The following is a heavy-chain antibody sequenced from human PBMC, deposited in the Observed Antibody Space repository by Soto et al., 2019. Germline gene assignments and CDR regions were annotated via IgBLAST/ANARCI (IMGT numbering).Heavy chain of an antibody. CDR3: ARFIAVAGVDY. Sequence: GGSLRLSCAASGFTFSSYSMNWVRQAPGKGLEWVSSISSSSSYIYYADSVKGRFTISRDNAKSSLYLQMNSLRAEDTAVYYCARFIAVAGVDYWGQGTLVTVSS. J-gene: IGHJ4*02. V-gene: IGHV3-21*01. CDR1: GFTFSSYS. D-gene: IGHD6-19*01. CDR2: ISSSSSYI.